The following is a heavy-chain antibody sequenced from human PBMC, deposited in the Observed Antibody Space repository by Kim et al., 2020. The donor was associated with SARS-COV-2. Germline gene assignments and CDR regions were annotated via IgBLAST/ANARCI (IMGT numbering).Heavy chain of an antibody. CDR1: GFTFNYHG. Sequence: GGSLRLSCAASGFTFNYHGMQWVRQAPGKGLEWVAVISHDGGSKYYADSVKGRFTISRENSKNTLYLQMDSLRADDTAVYFCARDRYCDSPSCSYSYFGMDVWGQGTTVTVSS. V-gene: IGHV3-33*05. J-gene: IGHJ6*02. CDR3: ARDRYCDSPSCSYSYFGMDV. CDR2: ISHDGGSK. D-gene: IGHD2-2*01.